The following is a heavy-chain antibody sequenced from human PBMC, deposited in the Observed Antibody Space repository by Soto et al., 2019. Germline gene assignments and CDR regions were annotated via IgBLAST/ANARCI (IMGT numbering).Heavy chain of an antibody. CDR1: GFTFNNYG. J-gene: IGHJ4*02. D-gene: IGHD5-12*01. Sequence: QVQLVESGGGVVQPGRSLRLSCAASGFTFNNYGMHWVRQAPGKGLEWVAVISYDGSNKYYADSVRARFTISRDNAENTLSLQMHSLRAEDTGVYYCAKGVPRRGNDGEFDYWGQGIQVTVSS. CDR3: AKGVPRRGNDGEFDY. CDR2: ISYDGSNK. V-gene: IGHV3-30*18.